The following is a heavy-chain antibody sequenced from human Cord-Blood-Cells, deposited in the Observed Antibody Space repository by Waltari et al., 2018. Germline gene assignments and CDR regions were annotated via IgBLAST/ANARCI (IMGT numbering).Heavy chain of an antibody. CDR3: ARGGVLEWLLYGSYYYYGMDV. D-gene: IGHD3-3*01. Sequence: QVQLQQWGAGLLKPSETLSLTCAVYGGSFSGYYWSWIRQPPGKGLEWIGEINHSGSTNYTPSLKGRVTISVDTSKNQFSLKLSSVTAADTAVYYCARGGVLEWLLYGSYYYYGMDVWGQGTTVTVSS. J-gene: IGHJ6*02. V-gene: IGHV4-34*01. CDR1: GGSFSGYY. CDR2: INHSGST.